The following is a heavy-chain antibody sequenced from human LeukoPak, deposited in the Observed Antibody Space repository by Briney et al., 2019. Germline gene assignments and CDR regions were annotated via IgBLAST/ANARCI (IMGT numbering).Heavy chain of an antibody. D-gene: IGHD2-2*01. CDR1: GYTLTELS. CDR3: ASFTPAGEGAFDI. Sequence: ASVKVSGKVSGYTLTELSMHWVRQAPGKGLEWMGGFDPEDGETIYAQKFQGRVTMTEDTSTDTAYMELSSLRSEDTAVYYCASFTPAGEGAFDIWGQGTMVTVSS. CDR2: FDPEDGET. J-gene: IGHJ3*02. V-gene: IGHV1-24*01.